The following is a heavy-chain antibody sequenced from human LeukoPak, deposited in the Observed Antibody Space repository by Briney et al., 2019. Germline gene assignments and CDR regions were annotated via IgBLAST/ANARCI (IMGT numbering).Heavy chain of an antibody. J-gene: IGHJ4*02. Sequence: PGGPLRLSCAASGFTFSSYNMNWVRQAPGKGLEWVSSISSSSSYIYYADSVKGRFTISRDDAKNSLYLQMNSLRAEDTAVYYCARQVYGDYVGSWGQGTLVTVSS. CDR1: GFTFSSYN. D-gene: IGHD4-17*01. CDR3: ARQVYGDYVGS. CDR2: ISSSSSYI. V-gene: IGHV3-21*01.